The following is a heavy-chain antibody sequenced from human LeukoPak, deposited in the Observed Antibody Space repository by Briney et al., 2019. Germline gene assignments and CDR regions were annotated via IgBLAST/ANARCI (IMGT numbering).Heavy chain of an antibody. CDR1: GFTFSDYC. V-gene: IGHV3-11*01. CDR3: ARAGYSSGWDDAFDI. D-gene: IGHD6-19*01. J-gene: IGHJ3*02. Sequence: GGSLRLSCAASGFTFSDYCMSWIRQAPGKGLEWVSYISSSGSTIYYADSVKGRFTISRDNAKNSLYLQMNSLRAEDTAVYYCARAGYSSGWDDAFDIWGQGTMVTVSS. CDR2: ISSSGSTI.